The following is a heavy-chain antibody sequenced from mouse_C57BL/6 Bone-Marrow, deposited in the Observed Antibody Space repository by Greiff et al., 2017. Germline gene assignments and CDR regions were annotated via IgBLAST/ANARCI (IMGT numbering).Heavy chain of an antibody. CDR3: AIHLSTYYYAMDY. CDR1: GYTFTSYW. V-gene: IGHV1-50*01. CDR2: IDPSDSYT. J-gene: IGHJ4*01. Sequence: QVQLQQPGAELVKPGASVKLSCKASGYTFTSYWMQWVKQRPGQGLEWIGEIDPSDSYTNYNQKFKGKATLAVHTSSSTAYMQLSSLTSEDSAVYYGAIHLSTYYYAMDYWGQGTSVTVSS. D-gene: IGHD3-2*02.